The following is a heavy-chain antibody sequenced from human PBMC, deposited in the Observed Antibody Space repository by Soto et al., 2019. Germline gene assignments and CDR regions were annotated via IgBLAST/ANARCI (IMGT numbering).Heavy chain of an antibody. Sequence: GGSLRLSCAASGFTFDDYAMHWVRQAPGKGLEWVSGISWNSGSIGYADSVKGRFTISRDNAKNSLYLQMNSLRAEDTALYYCAKAPIAVAGTCYFDYWGQGTLVTVSS. CDR2: ISWNSGSI. CDR3: AKAPIAVAGTCYFDY. V-gene: IGHV3-9*01. D-gene: IGHD6-19*01. J-gene: IGHJ4*02. CDR1: GFTFDDYA.